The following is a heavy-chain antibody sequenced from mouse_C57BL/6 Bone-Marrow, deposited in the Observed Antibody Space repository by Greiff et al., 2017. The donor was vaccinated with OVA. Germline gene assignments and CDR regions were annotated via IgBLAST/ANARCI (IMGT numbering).Heavy chain of an antibody. CDR3: VRSTFYYSNLAY. V-gene: IGHV10-1*01. Sequence: EVKVVESGGGLVQPKGSLKLSCAASGFSFNTYAMNWVRQAPGKGLEWVARIRSKSNNYATYYADSVKDRFTISRDDSESMLYLQMNNLKTEDTAMYYCVRSTFYYSNLAYWGQGTLVTVSA. D-gene: IGHD2-5*01. CDR1: GFSFNTYA. J-gene: IGHJ3*01. CDR2: IRSKSNNYAT.